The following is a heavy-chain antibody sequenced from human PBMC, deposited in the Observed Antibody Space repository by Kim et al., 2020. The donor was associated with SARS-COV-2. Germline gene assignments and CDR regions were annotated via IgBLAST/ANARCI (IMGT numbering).Heavy chain of an antibody. CDR3: ARVRTSGTYSSHHVDF. V-gene: IGHV4-59*01. Sequence: PSLKGRVSISADTSKNQCSLKLKSVTAADTGVYFCARVRTSGTYSSHHVDFWGQGILVTVSS. D-gene: IGHD3-10*01. J-gene: IGHJ4*02.